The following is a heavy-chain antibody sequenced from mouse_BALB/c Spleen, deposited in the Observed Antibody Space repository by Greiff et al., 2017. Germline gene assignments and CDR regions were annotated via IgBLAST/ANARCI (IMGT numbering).Heavy chain of an antibody. Sequence: LKQPGSELVRPGASVKLSCKASGYTFTSYWMHWVKQRHGQGLEWIGNIYPGSGSTNYDEKFKSKGTLTVDTSSSTAYMHLSSLTSEDSAVYYCTREGMGNSYYYAMDYWGQGTSVTVSS. CDR2: IYPGSGST. CDR1: GYTFTSYW. V-gene: IGHV1S22*01. D-gene: IGHD2-1*01. CDR3: TREGMGNSYYYAMDY. J-gene: IGHJ4*01.